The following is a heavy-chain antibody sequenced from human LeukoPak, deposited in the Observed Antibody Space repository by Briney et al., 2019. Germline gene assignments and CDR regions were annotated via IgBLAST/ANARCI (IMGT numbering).Heavy chain of an antibody. V-gene: IGHV3-74*03. D-gene: IGHD1-1*01. CDR3: ARELPGQYNWFLDL. Sequence: GGSLRLSCAASGFTFSSYWMHWVRQAPGKGLVWVSRIGRHGSSAKYADSVESRLTTSRDNAKTTLYMQMNSLRAEDTAGNYCARELPGQYNWFLDLWGRGTLVTVSS. CDR2: IGRHGSSA. J-gene: IGHJ2*01. CDR1: GFTFSSYW.